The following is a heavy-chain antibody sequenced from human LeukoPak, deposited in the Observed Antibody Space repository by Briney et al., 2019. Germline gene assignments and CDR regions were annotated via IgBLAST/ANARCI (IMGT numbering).Heavy chain of an antibody. V-gene: IGHV3-74*01. Sequence: SGGSLRLSCAASGFTFSSYWMHWVRQAPGKGLVWVSRINSDGSSTSYADSVKGRFTISRDNAKNTLYLQMNSLRAEDTAVYYCARDSDILTGYYRGGAFDIWGQGTMVTVSS. CDR1: GFTFSSYW. D-gene: IGHD3-9*01. J-gene: IGHJ3*02. CDR3: ARDSDILTGYYRGGAFDI. CDR2: INSDGSST.